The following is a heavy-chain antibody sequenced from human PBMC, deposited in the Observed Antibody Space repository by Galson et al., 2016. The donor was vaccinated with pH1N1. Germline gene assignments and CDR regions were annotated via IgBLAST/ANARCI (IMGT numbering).Heavy chain of an antibody. CDR2: IIPIFGTA. Sequence: SVKVSCKASGGTFSSNAISWVRQAPGQGLEWMGGIIPIFGTANYAQKFQGRDTITADESTSTAYMELSSLRSEDTAVYYCARDRGYSGYDWALDYWGQGTPVTVAS. J-gene: IGHJ4*02. CDR1: GGTFSSNA. CDR3: ARDRGYSGYDWALDY. V-gene: IGHV1-69*13. D-gene: IGHD5-12*01.